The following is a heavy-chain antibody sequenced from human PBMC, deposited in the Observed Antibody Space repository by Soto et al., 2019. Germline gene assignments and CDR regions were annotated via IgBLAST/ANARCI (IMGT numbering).Heavy chain of an antibody. Sequence: QLQLQGSGPGLVKPSETLSLTCTVSGGSISSSSYYWGWIRQPPGKGLEWIGSIYYSGSTYYNPSLKSRVTISVDTSKNQFSLKLSSVTAADTAVYYCASTSRYYYGMDVWGQGTTVTVSS. CDR1: GGSISSSSYY. CDR2: IYYSGST. CDR3: ASTSRYYYGMDV. V-gene: IGHV4-39*01. J-gene: IGHJ6*02.